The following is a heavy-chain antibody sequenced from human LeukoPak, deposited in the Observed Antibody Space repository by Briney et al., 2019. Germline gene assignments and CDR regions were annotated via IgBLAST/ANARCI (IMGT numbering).Heavy chain of an antibody. CDR2: IYSGGRT. CDR3: ATLQRVPPTYN. Sequence: PGGSLRLSCAASEFTVSFTYMGWVRQAPGRGLEWVSVIYSGGRTEYADSVKGRFTISRDNSKKTLYLQMNSLRADDTAVYYCATLQRVPPTYNWGQGTLVTVSS. CDR1: EFTVSFTY. V-gene: IGHV3-66*01. D-gene: IGHD4-11*01. J-gene: IGHJ4*02.